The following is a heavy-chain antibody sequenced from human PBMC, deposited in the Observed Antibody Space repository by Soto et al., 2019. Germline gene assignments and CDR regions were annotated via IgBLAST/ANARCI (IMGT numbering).Heavy chain of an antibody. V-gene: IGHV3-30-3*01. Sequence: QVQLVESGGGVVQPGGSLRLSCAASGFTFSSYAMHWVRQAPGKGLEWVAVISYDGSNKYYADSVKGRFTISRDNSKNTLYLQMNSLRAEDTAVYYCARGGDIVVVQSPFDPWGQGTLVTVSS. CDR3: ARGGDIVVVQSPFDP. J-gene: IGHJ5*02. CDR2: ISYDGSNK. D-gene: IGHD2-2*01. CDR1: GFTFSSYA.